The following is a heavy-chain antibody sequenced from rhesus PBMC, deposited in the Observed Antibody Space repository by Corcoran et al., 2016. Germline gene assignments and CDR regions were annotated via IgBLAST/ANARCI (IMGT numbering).Heavy chain of an antibody. V-gene: IGHV3-54*02. Sequence: EVQLVESGGGLVQPGGSLRLSCAASGFTFSSYGMHWVRQAPGKGLEWVAVLSYDGSKKQYADVGKDRFNMSRDNSKNWLHLKMNNLQLEDTAVDYCARDHYWGDYYGGGYFDYWGQGVLVTVSS. D-gene: IGHD3-34*01. CDR1: GFTFSSYG. CDR2: LSYDGSKK. CDR3: ARDHYWGDYYGGGYFDY. J-gene: IGHJ4*01.